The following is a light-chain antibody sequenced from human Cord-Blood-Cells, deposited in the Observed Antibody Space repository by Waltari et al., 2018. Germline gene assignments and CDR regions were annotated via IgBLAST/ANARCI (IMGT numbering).Light chain of an antibody. J-gene: IGKJ3*01. CDR1: QSISSH. CDR3: QQSYSTPPFT. Sequence: DIQMTQSPSSLSASVGYRVTITCRASQSISSHLNWYQQKPGKAPKLLIYAASSLQSGVPSRFSGSGSGTDFTLTISSLQPEDFATYYCQQSYSTPPFTFGPGTKVDIK. V-gene: IGKV1-39*01. CDR2: AAS.